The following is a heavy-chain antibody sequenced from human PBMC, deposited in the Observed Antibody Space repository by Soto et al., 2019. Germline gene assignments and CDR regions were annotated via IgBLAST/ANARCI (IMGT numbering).Heavy chain of an antibody. CDR3: ARRWGRTFDF. V-gene: IGHV4-59*08. Sequence: SETLSLTCTVSGGSISSYYWSWIRQPPGKGLEWIGYIYYSGSTNYNPSLKSRVTISVDTSKNQFSLKLSSVTAADTAVYYCARRWGRTFDFWGQGTLATVYS. J-gene: IGHJ4*02. D-gene: IGHD7-27*01. CDR2: IYYSGST. CDR1: GGSISSYY.